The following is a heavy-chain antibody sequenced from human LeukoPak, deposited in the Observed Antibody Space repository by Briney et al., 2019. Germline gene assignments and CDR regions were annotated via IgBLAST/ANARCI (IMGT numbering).Heavy chain of an antibody. V-gene: IGHV4-31*03. CDR3: ASTIAAAGTGAFDI. CDR2: IYYSGST. CDR1: GGSISSGGYY. D-gene: IGHD6-13*01. J-gene: IGHJ4*02. Sequence: MPSQTLSLTCTVSGGSISSGGYYWSWIRQHPGKGLEWIGYIYYSGSTYYNPSLKSRVTISVDTSKNQFSLKLSSVTAADTAVYYCASTIAAAGTGAFDIWGQGTLVTVSS.